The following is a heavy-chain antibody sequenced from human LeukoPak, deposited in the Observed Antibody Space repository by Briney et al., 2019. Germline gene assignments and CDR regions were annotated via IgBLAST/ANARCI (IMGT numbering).Heavy chain of an antibody. Sequence: GASVKVSCKSSGFLFTNYLLHWVRQAPGQGLEWVGRIAPSVDTTNYAQKFRDRVTMTRDTSTSTVYMELRSLRSEDTALYYCVREESAGYFDYWGQGTLVSVSS. CDR2: IAPSVDTT. J-gene: IGHJ4*02. D-gene: IGHD6-13*01. V-gene: IGHV1-46*01. CDR1: GFLFTNYL. CDR3: VREESAGYFDY.